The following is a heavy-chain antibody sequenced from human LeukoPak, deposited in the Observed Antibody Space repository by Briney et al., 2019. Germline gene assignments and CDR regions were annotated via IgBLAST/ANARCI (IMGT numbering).Heavy chain of an antibody. Sequence: SETLSLTCAVYGGSFSGYYWSWIRQPPGKGLEWIGEINHSGSTNYNPSLKSRVTISVDTSKNQFSLKLSSVTAADTAVYYCARGAVRCGGGSCLPGLPDYWGQGTLVTVSS. V-gene: IGHV4-34*01. CDR3: ARGAVRCGGGSCLPGLPDY. J-gene: IGHJ4*02. D-gene: IGHD2-15*01. CDR2: INHSGST. CDR1: GGSFSGYY.